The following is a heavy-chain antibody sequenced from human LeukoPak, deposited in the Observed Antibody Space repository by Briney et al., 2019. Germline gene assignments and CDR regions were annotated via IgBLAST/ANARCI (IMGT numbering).Heavy chain of an antibody. CDR1: GFTFSAYA. J-gene: IGHJ3*02. D-gene: IGHD4-17*01. Sequence: GGSLRLSCTASGFTFSAYAMMWVRQAPGKGPEWVSAIRGGGGSAFYADSVKGRFTISRDNSKYTLFLQMNSLRAEDTAVYYCARDPNGDYIGAFDTWGPGTMVTVSS. CDR2: IRGGGGSA. V-gene: IGHV3-23*01. CDR3: ARDPNGDYIGAFDT.